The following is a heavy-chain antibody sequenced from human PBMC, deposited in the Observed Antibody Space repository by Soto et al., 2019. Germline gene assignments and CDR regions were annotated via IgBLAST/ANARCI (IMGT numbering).Heavy chain of an antibody. J-gene: IGHJ4*02. D-gene: IGHD3-10*01. V-gene: IGHV3-73*01. CDR1: GFTFSVSA. Sequence: GGSLRLSCAASGFTFSVSAMHWVRQASGKGLEWVGRIRSKGDSPGTAYAASVIGRFTISTDDSENTAYLQMNSLKTEDTAVYYCARQVGYGSDFDYWGQGTLVTVSS. CDR2: IRSKGDSPGT. CDR3: ARQVGYGSDFDY.